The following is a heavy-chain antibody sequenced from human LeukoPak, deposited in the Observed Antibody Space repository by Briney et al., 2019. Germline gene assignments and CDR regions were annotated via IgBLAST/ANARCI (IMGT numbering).Heavy chain of an antibody. CDR3: AREESGIRLDS. V-gene: IGHV1-2*02. CDR2: MNAKSGGT. D-gene: IGHD2-15*01. CDR1: GYTFTGYY. J-gene: IGHJ5*01. Sequence: ASVTVSCKASGYTFTGYYIHWVRQAPGQGLEWMGWMNAKSGGTNYAQKYQGRVTMTRDTSIGTAYMEVSRLRSDDTAVYYCAREESGIRLDSWGQGTLVTVSS.